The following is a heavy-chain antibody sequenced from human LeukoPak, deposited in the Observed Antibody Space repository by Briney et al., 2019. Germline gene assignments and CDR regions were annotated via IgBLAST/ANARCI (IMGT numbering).Heavy chain of an antibody. J-gene: IGHJ4*02. V-gene: IGHV3-21*01. Sequence: GGSLRLSCAASGFTFSRYSMDWVRQAPGKGLGWVSSISSNSSYIYYADSVKGRFTISRDNAKNSLYLQMNSLRAEDTAVYYCARDETYYYDSSGYYRAPIDYWGQGTLVTVSS. CDR1: GFTFSRYS. CDR3: ARDETYYYDSSGYYRAPIDY. CDR2: ISSNSSYI. D-gene: IGHD3-22*01.